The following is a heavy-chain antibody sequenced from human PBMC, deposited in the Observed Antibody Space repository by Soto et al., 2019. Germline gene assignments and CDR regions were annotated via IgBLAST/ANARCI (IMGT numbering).Heavy chain of an antibody. D-gene: IGHD3-9*01. CDR3: AREYDFLTGYFHFAY. J-gene: IGHJ4*02. Sequence: ASVKVSCKASGYTFTSYDINWVRQATGQGLEWMGWISAYNGNTNYAQKLQGRVTMTTDTSTSTAYMELRSLRSDDTAVYYCAREYDFLTGYFHFAYWGQGTLVTVP. CDR1: GYTFTSYD. V-gene: IGHV1-18*01. CDR2: ISAYNGNT.